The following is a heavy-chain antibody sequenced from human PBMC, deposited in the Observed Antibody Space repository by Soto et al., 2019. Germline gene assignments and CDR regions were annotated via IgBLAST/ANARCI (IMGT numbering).Heavy chain of an antibody. D-gene: IGHD3-10*01. J-gene: IGHJ6*02. CDR1: GYTFTSYG. CDR3: ASSYGSGGYRVGGPLNYDTAGMDV. Sequence: QVQLVQSGAEVKKPGASVKVSCKASGYTFTSYGISWVRQAPGQGLEWMGWISAYNGNTNYAQKLQGRVTMTTDTSTGTAYMEVRGLRCAATAVYYGASSYGSGGYRVGGPLNYDTAGMDVWAKGPRSPSP. V-gene: IGHV1-18*04. CDR2: ISAYNGNT.